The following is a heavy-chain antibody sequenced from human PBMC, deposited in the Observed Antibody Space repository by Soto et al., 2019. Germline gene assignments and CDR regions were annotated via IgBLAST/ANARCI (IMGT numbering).Heavy chain of an antibody. CDR3: ARSGPGGYIVY. CDR2: TYYTSKWFNVYN. V-gene: IGHV6-1*01. J-gene: IGHJ4*02. CDR1: EDSVSSNNAP. Sequence: SQPILLTYAICEDSVSSNNAPWSWIRQPPLRGLEWLGRTYYTSKWFNVYNGYAVSVKSLIIINPDTSKNQFSLQLNSLTPDDTAVYYCARSGPGGYIVYWGQGNLVTVSS. D-gene: IGHD3-16*02.